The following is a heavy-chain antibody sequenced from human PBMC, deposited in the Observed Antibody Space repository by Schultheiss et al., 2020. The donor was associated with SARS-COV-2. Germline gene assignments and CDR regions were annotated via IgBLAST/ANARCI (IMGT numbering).Heavy chain of an antibody. CDR3: ARADISMIVVVDDYYFDY. V-gene: IGHV4-30-4*01. CDR2: IYYSGST. D-gene: IGHD3-22*01. Sequence: SETLSLTCTVSGGSISSDDYFWSWIRQPPGKGLEWIGYIYYSGSTYYNPSLESRVTISVDTSKNQFSLKLSSVTAADTAVYYCARADISMIVVVDDYYFDYWGQGTLVTVSS. CDR1: GGSISSDDYF. J-gene: IGHJ4*02.